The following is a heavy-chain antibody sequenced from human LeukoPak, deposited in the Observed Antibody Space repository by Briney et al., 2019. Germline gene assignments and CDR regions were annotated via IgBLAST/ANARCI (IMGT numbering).Heavy chain of an antibody. V-gene: IGHV4-39*01. CDR1: GGSISRSSYY. Sequence: PSETLSLTCTVSGGSISRSSYYWGWLRQPPGKGLEWIGSIYYSGSTYYNPSLKSRVTISVDTSKNQFSLRLSSVTAADTAVYYCARRQWLGAAPDYWGQGTLVTVSS. CDR2: IYYSGST. CDR3: ARRQWLGAAPDY. D-gene: IGHD3-10*01. J-gene: IGHJ4*02.